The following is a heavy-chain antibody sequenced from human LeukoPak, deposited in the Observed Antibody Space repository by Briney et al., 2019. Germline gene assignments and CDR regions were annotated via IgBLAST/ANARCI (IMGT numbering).Heavy chain of an antibody. CDR3: ARTSSAWD. CDR1: GGSISSSTYY. V-gene: IGHV4-39*01. D-gene: IGHD6-19*01. J-gene: IGHJ4*02. CDR2: IYYSGST. Sequence: SETLSLTCTVSGGSISSSTYYWGWIRQPPGKGLEWIGSIYYSGSTYYNPSLKSRATVLVDTSKNQFSLKLSSVTAADTAVYFCARTSSAWDWGQGILVTVSS.